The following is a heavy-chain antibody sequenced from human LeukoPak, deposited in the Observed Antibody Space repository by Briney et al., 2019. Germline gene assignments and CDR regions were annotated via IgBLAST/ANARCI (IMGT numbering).Heavy chain of an antibody. D-gene: IGHD3-3*01. Sequence: PSQTLSLTCTVSGGSISSGSYYWSWIRQPAGKGLEWIGRIYTSGSTNYNPSLKSRVTISVGTSKNQFSLKLSSVTAADTAVYYCARHPSAIFGEWFDPWGQGTLVTVSS. J-gene: IGHJ5*02. V-gene: IGHV4-61*02. CDR1: GGSISSGSYY. CDR2: IYTSGST. CDR3: ARHPSAIFGEWFDP.